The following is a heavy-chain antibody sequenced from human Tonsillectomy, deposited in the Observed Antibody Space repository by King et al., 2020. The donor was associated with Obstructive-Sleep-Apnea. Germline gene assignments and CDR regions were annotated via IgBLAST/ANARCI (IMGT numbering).Heavy chain of an antibody. Sequence: VQLLEAGGDLVQPGRSLRLSCAAFGFTFEDYAMHWVRHAPGKGLDWVSGISWNSGSMGYGDSVRGRFTISRDNAKNSLYLQMNSLRAEDTALYYCAKDNSSGWYRGLDYWGQGTLVTVSS. CDR2: ISWNSGSM. CDR1: GFTFEDYA. V-gene: IGHV3-9*01. CDR3: AKDNSSGWYRGLDY. D-gene: IGHD6-19*01. J-gene: IGHJ4*02.